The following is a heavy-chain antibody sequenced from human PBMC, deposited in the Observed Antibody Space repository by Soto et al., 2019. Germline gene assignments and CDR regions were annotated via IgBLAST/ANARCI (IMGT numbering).Heavy chain of an antibody. Sequence: SETLSLTCTVSGGSISSGDYYWSWIRQPPGKGLEWIGYIYYSGSTDYNPSLKSRVTISVDTSKNQFSLKLRSVTAADTAVYYCARDSYNFDDWGQGISVTVSS. CDR2: IYYSGST. D-gene: IGHD5-18*01. CDR3: ARDSYNFDD. V-gene: IGHV4-61*08. CDR1: GGSISSGDYY. J-gene: IGHJ4*02.